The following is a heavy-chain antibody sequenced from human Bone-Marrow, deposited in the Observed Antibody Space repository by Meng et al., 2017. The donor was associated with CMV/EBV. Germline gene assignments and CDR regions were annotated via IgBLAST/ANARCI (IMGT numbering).Heavy chain of an antibody. CDR1: GFTFSGYS. D-gene: IGHD1-26*01. V-gene: IGHV3-21*01. J-gene: IGHJ4*02. CDR2: ISTSSSYI. CDR3: ARGSSWELLGGGDY. Sequence: GESLKISCAASGFTFSGYSMNWVRQAPGKGLEWVSFISTSSSYIYYADSLEGRFTVSRDNARRSLYLQMDSLRVGDTAVYYCARGSSWELLGGGDYWGQRTLVTVSS.